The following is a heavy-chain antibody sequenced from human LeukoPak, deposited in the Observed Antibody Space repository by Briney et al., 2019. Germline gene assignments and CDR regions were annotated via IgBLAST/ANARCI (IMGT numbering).Heavy chain of an antibody. V-gene: IGHV3-7*05. CDR2: IKQDGSEK. J-gene: IGHJ5*02. D-gene: IGHD3-10*01. Sequence: GGSLRLSCAASGFTFSSYWMTWVRRAPGKGLEWVANIKQDGSEKNYVDSVKGRFTISRDNAKNSLYLQMNSLRAEDTAVYYCVRGSSGTVVRGVSWAWFDPWGQGTLVTVSS. CDR3: VRGSSGTVVRGVSWAWFDP. CDR1: GFTFSSYW.